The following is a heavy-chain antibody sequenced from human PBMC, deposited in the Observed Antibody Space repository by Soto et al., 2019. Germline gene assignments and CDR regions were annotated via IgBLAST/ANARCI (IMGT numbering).Heavy chain of an antibody. CDR2: IYYSGST. CDR3: ARGGIEYYDSSGYYYF. J-gene: IGHJ4*02. CDR1: DGSIISRGYY. Sequence: PSETLSLTSTVSDGSIISRGYYWSWIRQHPGKGLEWIGYIYYSGSTYYNPSLKSRVTISVDTSKNQFSLKLSSVTAADTAVFYFARGGIEYYDSSGYYYFWAEGPLVTVSS. V-gene: IGHV4-31*03. D-gene: IGHD3-22*01.